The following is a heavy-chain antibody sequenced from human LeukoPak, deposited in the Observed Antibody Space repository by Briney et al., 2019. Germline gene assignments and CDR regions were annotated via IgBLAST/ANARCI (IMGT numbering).Heavy chain of an antibody. CDR1: GFTFSSYS. J-gene: IGHJ4*02. D-gene: IGHD4-23*01. CDR2: ISSSSNYI. V-gene: IGHV3-21*01. CDR3: AREKNSGGLDY. Sequence: GGSLRISCAASGFTFSSYSMNWVRQAPGKGLEWVSSISSSSNYIYYADSVKGRFTISRDNAKNSLYLQMNSLRAEDTAVYFCAREKNSGGLDYWGQGTLVTVSS.